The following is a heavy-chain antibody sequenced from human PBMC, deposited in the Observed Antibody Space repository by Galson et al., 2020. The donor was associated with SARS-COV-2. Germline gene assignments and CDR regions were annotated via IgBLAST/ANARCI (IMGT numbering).Heavy chain of an antibody. V-gene: IGHV4-61*02. CDR1: GWPLSSGGYY. D-gene: IGHD6-19*01. J-gene: IGHJ4*02. CDR3: ARAAYSSGWFANFDY. CDR2: FYSDEAR. Sequence: SETLSLTCTVSGWPLSSGGYYWSWLRQPAGKGLEWIGRFYSDEARKYNPSLGSRVTMSIDTSKNQFSLDLRSVTPADSAVYFCARAAYSSGWFANFDYWGQGALVTVSS.